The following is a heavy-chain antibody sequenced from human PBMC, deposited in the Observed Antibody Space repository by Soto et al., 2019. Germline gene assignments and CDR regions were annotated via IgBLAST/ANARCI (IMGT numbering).Heavy chain of an antibody. CDR1: GFTFSNAW. CDR3: TTGLSNGYYNFDY. D-gene: IGHD3-22*01. J-gene: IGHJ4*02. V-gene: IGHV3-15*01. Sequence: GGSLRLSCAASGFTFSNAWMSWVRQAPGKWLEWVGRIKGEADGGTTDYAAPVKGRITISRDHSKDTLYLQMNSLKTEDTAVYYCTTGLSNGYYNFDYWGQGT. CDR2: IKGEADGGTT.